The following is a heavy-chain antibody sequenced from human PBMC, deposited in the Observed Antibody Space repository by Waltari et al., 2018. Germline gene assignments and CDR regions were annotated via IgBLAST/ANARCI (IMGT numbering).Heavy chain of an antibody. Sequence: QVQLVESGGGVVQPGRSLRLSCAASGFTFSSYAMHWVRQAPGKGLEWVAVISYDGSNKYYAEHVKGRFTISRDNSKNTLYLQMNSLRAEDTAVYYCARDRLAGLDYWGQGTLVTVSS. D-gene: IGHD6-6*01. CDR3: ARDRLAGLDY. J-gene: IGHJ4*02. CDR1: GFTFSSYA. V-gene: IGHV3-30-3*01. CDR2: ISYDGSNK.